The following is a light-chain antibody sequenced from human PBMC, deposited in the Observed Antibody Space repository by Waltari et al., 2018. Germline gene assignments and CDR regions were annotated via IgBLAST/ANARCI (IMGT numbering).Light chain of an antibody. CDR2: EVT. J-gene: IGLJ3*02. CDR1: STDVGGYDP. V-gene: IGLV2-8*01. Sequence: QSALTQPPPASGSPGQSITISCPGLSTDVGGYDPVFWYQQHPGKAPKLLIYEVTKRPSGVPDRFSGSKSDNTASLAVSGLQAEDEADYYCSSYAGGSSLMFGGGTKLTVL. CDR3: SSYAGGSSLM.